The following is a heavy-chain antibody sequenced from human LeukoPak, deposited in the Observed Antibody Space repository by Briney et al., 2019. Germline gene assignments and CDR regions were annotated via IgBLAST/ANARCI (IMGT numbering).Heavy chain of an antibody. CDR3: AREGASIAAAKDFDAFDI. CDR1: GFTFSSYS. D-gene: IGHD6-13*01. V-gene: IGHV3-21*01. CDR2: IISSSSYI. Sequence: GGSLRLSCAASGFTFSSYSMNWVRQAPGKGLEWVSSIISSSSYIYYADSVKGRFTISRDNAKNSLYLQMNSLRAEDTAVYYCAREGASIAAAKDFDAFDIWGQGTMVTVSS. J-gene: IGHJ3*02.